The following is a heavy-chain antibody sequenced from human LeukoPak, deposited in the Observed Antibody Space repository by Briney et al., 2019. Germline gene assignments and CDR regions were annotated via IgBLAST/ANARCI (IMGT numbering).Heavy chain of an antibody. CDR2: IYHSGST. Sequence: SETLSLTCAVSGYSISSGYYWGWIRQPPGKGLEWIGSIYHSGSTTHNPSLKSPVTMSVETTTNQLSLRLSSAMAPHTTVYYCMRHRGLVGSSSYFDYWGQGTLVTVSS. D-gene: IGHD6-6*01. J-gene: IGHJ4*02. CDR3: MRHRGLVGSSSYFDY. CDR1: GYSISSGYY. V-gene: IGHV4-38-2*01.